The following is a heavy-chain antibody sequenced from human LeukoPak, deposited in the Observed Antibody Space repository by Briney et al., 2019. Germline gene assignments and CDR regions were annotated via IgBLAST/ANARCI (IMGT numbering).Heavy chain of an antibody. D-gene: IGHD6-13*01. V-gene: IGHV3-15*07. J-gene: IGHJ4*02. CDR2: IKSKTDGGTT. Sequence: PGGSLRLSCAASGFTFSNYWMHWVRQAPGKGLVWVSRIKSKTDGGTTDYAAPVKGRFTISRDDSKNTLYLQMNSLKTEDTAVYYCLKYSSTWYGFGYWGQGTLVTVSS. CDR1: GFTFSNYW. CDR3: LKYSSTWYGFGY.